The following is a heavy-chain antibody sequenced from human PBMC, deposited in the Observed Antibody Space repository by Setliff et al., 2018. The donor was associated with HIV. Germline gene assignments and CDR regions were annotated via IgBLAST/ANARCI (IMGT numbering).Heavy chain of an antibody. Sequence: VASVKVSCKASGYTFIDYFIHWVRPAPGQGLEWMAYINPNSGDSKTAQKFQGRVTMTSETSISTAYMELSRLRFDDTAVYYCARVRLGKNDLTPPRYTHALGYWGQGSLVTVSS. CDR3: ARVRLGKNDLTPPRYTHALGY. D-gene: IGHD3-16*02. V-gene: IGHV1-2*02. CDR1: GYTFIDYF. J-gene: IGHJ4*02. CDR2: INPNSGDS.